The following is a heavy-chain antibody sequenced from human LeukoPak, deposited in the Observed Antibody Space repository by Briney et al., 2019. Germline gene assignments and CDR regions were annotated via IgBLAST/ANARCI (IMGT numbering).Heavy chain of an antibody. J-gene: IGHJ4*02. Sequence: GASVKVSCKASGGTFSSYAISWVRQAPGQGLEWIGRIIPILGIANYAQKFQGKVTITADKSTSTAYMELSSLRSEDTAVYYCARGVDTAMVTRIDYWGQGTLVTVSS. CDR1: GGTFSSYA. D-gene: IGHD5-18*01. CDR2: IIPILGIA. V-gene: IGHV1-69*04. CDR3: ARGVDTAMVTRIDY.